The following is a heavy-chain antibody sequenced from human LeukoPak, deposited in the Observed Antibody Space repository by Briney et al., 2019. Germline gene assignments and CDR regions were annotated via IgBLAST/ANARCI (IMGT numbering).Heavy chain of an antibody. CDR3: ARVEGYDYYYVDV. CDR2: INHSGST. D-gene: IGHD3-3*01. CDR1: GGSFSGYY. Sequence: SETLSLTCAVYGGSFSGYYWSWIRQPPGKGLEWIGEINHSGSTNYNPSLKSRVTISVDTSKNQFSLKLSSVTAADTAVYYCARVEGYDYYYVDVWGTGTTDTVSS. J-gene: IGHJ6*03. V-gene: IGHV4-34*01.